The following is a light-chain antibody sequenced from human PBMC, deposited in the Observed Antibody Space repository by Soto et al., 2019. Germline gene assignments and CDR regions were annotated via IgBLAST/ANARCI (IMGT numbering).Light chain of an antibody. CDR2: DVS. V-gene: IGLV2-11*01. Sequence: QSALTQPRSVSGXXXXSVTXSCTGTSSDVGGYNFVSWYQQHPGKAPKLMIYDVSKRPSGVPDRFSGSKSGNTASLTISGLQAEDEADYYCCSYAGSYTWVFGTGTQLTVL. J-gene: IGLJ1*01. CDR3: CSYAGSYTWV. CDR1: SSDVGGYNF.